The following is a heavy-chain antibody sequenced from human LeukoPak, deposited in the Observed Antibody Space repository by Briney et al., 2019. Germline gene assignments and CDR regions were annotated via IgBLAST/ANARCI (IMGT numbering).Heavy chain of an antibody. CDR2: FDPEDGET. CDR3: ATLPRYGDYDNDY. CDR1: GYTLTELS. D-gene: IGHD4-17*01. J-gene: IGHJ4*02. V-gene: IGHV1-24*01. Sequence: ASVKVSCKVSGYTLTELSMHWVRQAPGKGLEWMGGFDPEDGETIYAQKFQGRVTMTEDTSTDTAYMELSSLRSENTAVYYCATLPRYGDYDNDYWGQGTLVTVSS.